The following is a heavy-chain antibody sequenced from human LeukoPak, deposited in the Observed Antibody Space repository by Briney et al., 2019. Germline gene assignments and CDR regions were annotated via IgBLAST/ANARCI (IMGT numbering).Heavy chain of an antibody. V-gene: IGHV1-18*01. J-gene: IGHJ4*02. CDR3: ARDQSPGLFDY. CDR1: GYTFTSYG. CDR2: ISANDGNT. Sequence: ASVKVSCKASGYTFTSYGISWVRQAPGQGLEWMGWISANDGNTNFARKFQDRVTLTTNTSSTTVYMELRSLTSDDTAVYYCARDQSPGLFDYWGQGTLVSVSS.